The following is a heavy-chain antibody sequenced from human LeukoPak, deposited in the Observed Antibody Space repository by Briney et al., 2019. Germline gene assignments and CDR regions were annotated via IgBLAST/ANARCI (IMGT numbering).Heavy chain of an antibody. D-gene: IGHD6-13*01. CDR2: INRSGNT. J-gene: IGHJ6*02. Sequence: ASETLSLTCTVSGGSISSSSYYWGWIRQPPGKGLEWIGEINRSGNTNYNPSLKSRVTISVDTSKNQFSPKLSSVTAADTAVYYCARGPRDSSSLFGYYYYGMDVWGQGTTVTVSS. V-gene: IGHV4-39*07. CDR3: ARGPRDSSSLFGYYYYGMDV. CDR1: GGSISSSSYY.